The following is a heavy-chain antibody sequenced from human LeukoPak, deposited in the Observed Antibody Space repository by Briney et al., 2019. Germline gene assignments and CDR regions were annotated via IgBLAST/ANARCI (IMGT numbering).Heavy chain of an antibody. J-gene: IGHJ4*02. CDR1: GFTFSRYA. V-gene: IGHV3-23*01. CDR2: ISGSGGST. Sequence: PGGSLRLPCAASGFTFSRYAMSWVRQAPGKGLEWVSGISGSGGSTYYTDSVKGRFTISRDNSKKTVYLQMNSLTAEDTAVYYCAKGTTVTTHPLADYWGQGTLVTVSS. CDR3: AKGTTVTTHPLADY. D-gene: IGHD4-17*01.